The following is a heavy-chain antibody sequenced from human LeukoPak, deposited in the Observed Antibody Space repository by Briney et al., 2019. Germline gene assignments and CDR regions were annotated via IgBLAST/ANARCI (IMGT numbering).Heavy chain of an antibody. V-gene: IGHV3-7*01. CDR3: ARYRHLYY. J-gene: IGHJ4*02. Sequence: PGESLRLSCAASGFTFSGSWMSWVRQAPGKELEWVASINQDGGEKYSLDSVKGRFTISRDNTKSSLYLQMNSLRAEDTAMYYCARYRHLYYWGQGTLVTVSS. CDR1: GFTFSGSW. D-gene: IGHD3-16*01. CDR2: INQDGGEK.